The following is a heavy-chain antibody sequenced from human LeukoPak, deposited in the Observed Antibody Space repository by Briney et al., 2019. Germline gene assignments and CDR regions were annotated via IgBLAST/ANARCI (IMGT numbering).Heavy chain of an antibody. CDR2: IKEDGSEK. Sequence: SGGSLRLSCAASGFTFSSHWMSWVRQAPGKGLEWVANIKEDGSEKKYVDSVKGRFSISRDNAKNSLYLQMNSLRVEDTAVYYCARDYSLNYWGQGTLVTVSS. D-gene: IGHD2-21*01. V-gene: IGHV3-7*01. CDR1: GFTFSSHW. CDR3: ARDYSLNY. J-gene: IGHJ4*02.